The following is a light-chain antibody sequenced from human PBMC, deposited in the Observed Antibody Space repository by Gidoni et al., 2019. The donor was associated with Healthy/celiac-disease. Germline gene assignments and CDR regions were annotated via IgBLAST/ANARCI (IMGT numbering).Light chain of an antibody. CDR2: WAS. Sequence: IVMSQSPDPLAVSLCERATINCKSSQSVLYSSNNKNYLAWYQQKPGQPPKLLIYWASTRDSGVPDRFSGSGSGTDFTLTISSLQAEDVAVYYCQQYYSTPPSFGQGTKLEIK. CDR1: QSVLYSSNNKNY. CDR3: QQYYSTPPS. J-gene: IGKJ2*03. V-gene: IGKV4-1*01.